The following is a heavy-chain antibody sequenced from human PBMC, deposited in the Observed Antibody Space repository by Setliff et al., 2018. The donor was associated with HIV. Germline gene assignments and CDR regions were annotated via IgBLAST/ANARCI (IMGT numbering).Heavy chain of an antibody. J-gene: IGHJ4*02. D-gene: IGHD6-6*01. CDR2: INPSGGST. Sequence: ASVKVSCKASGYTFTNYYMHWVRQAPGQGLEWMGIINPSGGSTSYAQKLQGRVTMTTDTSTSTAYMELRSLRSDDTAVYYCTRGRGMNIATRSDYWGQGTLVTVSS. V-gene: IGHV1-46*01. CDR3: TRGRGMNIATRSDY. CDR1: GYTFTNYY.